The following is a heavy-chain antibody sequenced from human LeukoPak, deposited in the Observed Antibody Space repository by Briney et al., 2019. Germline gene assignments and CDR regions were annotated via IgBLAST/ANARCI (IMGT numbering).Heavy chain of an antibody. CDR3: ARGRITFGGVIVIQYFDY. CDR1: GYTFTSYD. J-gene: IGHJ4*02. Sequence: ASVKVSSKASGYTFTSYDINWVRQATGQGLEWMGWMNPNSGNKGYAQKFQGRVTMTRNTSISTAYMELSSLRSEDTAVYYCARGRITFGGVIVIQYFDYWGQGTLVTVSS. D-gene: IGHD3-16*02. V-gene: IGHV1-8*01. CDR2: MNPNSGNK.